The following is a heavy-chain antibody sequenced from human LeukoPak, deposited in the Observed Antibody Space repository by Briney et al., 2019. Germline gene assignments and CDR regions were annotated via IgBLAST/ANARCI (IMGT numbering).Heavy chain of an antibody. CDR2: IRYDGSNK. D-gene: IGHD3-22*01. J-gene: IGHJ4*02. CDR3: ARDLETYYSPYYFDY. V-gene: IGHV3-30*02. Sequence: PGGSLRLSCAASGFTFSSYGMHWVRQAPGKGLEWVAFIRYDGSNKYYADSVKGRFTISRDNSKNTLYLQMNSLRAEDTAVYYCARDLETYYSPYYFDYWGQGTLVTVSS. CDR1: GFTFSSYG.